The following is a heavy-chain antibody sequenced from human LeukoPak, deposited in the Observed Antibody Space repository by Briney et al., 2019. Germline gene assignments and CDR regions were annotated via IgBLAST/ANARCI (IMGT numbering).Heavy chain of an antibody. Sequence: PSQTLSLTCAVSGGSISSGGYSYNWIRQPPGKGLEWIGYIYYSGSTNYNPSLKSRVTISVDTSKNQFSLKLSSVTAADTAVYYCARIKSGYFLWGQGTLVTVSS. CDR1: GGSISSGGYS. CDR2: IYYSGST. V-gene: IGHV4-30-4*07. CDR3: ARIKSGYFL. D-gene: IGHD6-13*01. J-gene: IGHJ4*02.